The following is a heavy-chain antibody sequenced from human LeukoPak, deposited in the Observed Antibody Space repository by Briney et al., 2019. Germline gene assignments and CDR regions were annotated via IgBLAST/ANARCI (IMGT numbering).Heavy chain of an antibody. CDR2: IDSRDNT. D-gene: IGHD5-24*01. CDR3: ARESSPLRGAFDP. J-gene: IGHJ5*02. CDR1: GFTVRNNH. Sequence: GGSLRLYCAASGFTVRNNHMSWVRQAPGKGLEWVSVIDSRDNTYHADSVKGRFTISRHTSKNTLYLQMNSLRAEDTAVYYCARESSPLRGAFDPWGPGTLVTVSS. V-gene: IGHV3-53*04.